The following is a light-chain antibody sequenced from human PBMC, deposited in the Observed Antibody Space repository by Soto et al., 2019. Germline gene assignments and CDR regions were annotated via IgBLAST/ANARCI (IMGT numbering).Light chain of an antibody. CDR2: AAS. J-gene: IGKJ2*01. CDR3: QQYGSSPPYT. CDR1: RSFASSY. Sequence: DMVLTQSPGTLSLSPGERATLSCRASRSFASSYLGWYQQKPGQAPRLLLYAASKRATGIPDRFSGSGSGTDFPLTINRLEPEDSAVYYCQQYGSSPPYTFGQGTKVEI. V-gene: IGKV3-20*01.